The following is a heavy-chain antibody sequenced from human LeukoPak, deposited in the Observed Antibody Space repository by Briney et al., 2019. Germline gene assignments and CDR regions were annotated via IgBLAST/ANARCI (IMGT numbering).Heavy chain of an antibody. Sequence: GASVKVSCRASGYSFTSYGISWARQAPGRGLEWMGWISTDNGNTNYVQNLQGRVSMTRDAFTSTVYMELRSLRSDDTAVYYCARDETPNSSGWYGTDLTPGNYWGKETLVTVP. CDR1: GYSFTSYG. CDR3: ARDETPNSSGWYGTDLTPGNY. V-gene: IGHV1-18*01. D-gene: IGHD6-19*01. J-gene: IGHJ4*02. CDR2: ISTDNGNT.